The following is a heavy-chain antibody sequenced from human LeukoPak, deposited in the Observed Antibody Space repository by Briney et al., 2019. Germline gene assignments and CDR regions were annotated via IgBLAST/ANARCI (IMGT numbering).Heavy chain of an antibody. V-gene: IGHV1-24*01. CDR2: FDPEDGET. D-gene: IGHD5-18*01. CDR3: ARGYSYGYVDY. J-gene: IGHJ4*02. CDR1: GYTLTELS. Sequence: ASVKVSCKVSGYTLTELSMHWVRQAPGKGLEWMGGFDPEDGETIYAQKFQGRVTITADKSTSTAYMELSRLRSEDTAVYYCARGYSYGYVDYWGQGTLVTVSS.